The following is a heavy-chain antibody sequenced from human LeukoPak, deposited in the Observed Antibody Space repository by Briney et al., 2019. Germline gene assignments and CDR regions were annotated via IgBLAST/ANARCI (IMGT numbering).Heavy chain of an antibody. V-gene: IGHV1-2*02. CDR3: ARVVDSSGRYYFDY. D-gene: IGHD6-25*01. Sequence: GASVKVSCKASVYTFAGYYMHWVRQAPGHGLVCMGWINPDNGGTAYAQKFQGRVNMSRDTSISTAYMELSRLRSDDTAVYYCARVVDSSGRYYFDYWGQGTLVTVSS. CDR1: VYTFAGYY. CDR2: INPDNGGT. J-gene: IGHJ4*02.